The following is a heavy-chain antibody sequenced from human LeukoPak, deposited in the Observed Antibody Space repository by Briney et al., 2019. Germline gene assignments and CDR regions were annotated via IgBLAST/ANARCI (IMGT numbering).Heavy chain of an antibody. J-gene: IGHJ4*02. CDR1: GFPFSSYW. D-gene: IGHD5-18*01. CDR3: ATSTAGFDY. V-gene: IGHV3-7*01. CDR2: IKQDGSEK. Sequence: GSLLLSCAASGFPFSSYWMSWVRPAPGKGLEWVANIKQDGSEKYYVNSVKGRFTISRDNAKNSLFLQMNSLRDEDTAVYYCATSTAGFDYWGQGTLVTVSS.